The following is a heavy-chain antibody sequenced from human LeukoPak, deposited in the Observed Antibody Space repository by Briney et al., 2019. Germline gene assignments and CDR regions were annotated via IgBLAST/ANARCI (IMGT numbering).Heavy chain of an antibody. V-gene: IGHV4-31*03. D-gene: IGHD5-18*01. CDR1: GGSIISYGYY. CDR3: ARDRMDTALAFFFDY. CDR2: IFYNGTT. Sequence: SETLSLTCTVSGGSIISYGYYWTWIRQYPGKGLEWIGNIFYNGTTYYNPSFKGRVTVSGDTSKNQFSLNLNSLTAADTAVYYCARDRMDTALAFFFDYWGQGTLVTVSS. J-gene: IGHJ4*02.